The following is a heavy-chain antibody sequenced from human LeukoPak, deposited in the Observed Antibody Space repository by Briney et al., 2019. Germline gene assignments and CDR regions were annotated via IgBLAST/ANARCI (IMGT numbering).Heavy chain of an antibody. D-gene: IGHD5-18*01. J-gene: IGHJ6*02. CDR3: AKGPSFGEHYYYYGMDV. V-gene: IGHV3-9*01. CDR2: ISWNSGSI. Sequence: GGSLRLSCAASGFTFGRYAMNWVRQAPGKGLEWVSGISWNSGSIGYADSVKGRFTISRDNAKNSLYLQMNSLRAEDTALYYCAKGPSFGEHYYYYGMDVWGQGTTVTVSS. CDR1: GFTFGRYA.